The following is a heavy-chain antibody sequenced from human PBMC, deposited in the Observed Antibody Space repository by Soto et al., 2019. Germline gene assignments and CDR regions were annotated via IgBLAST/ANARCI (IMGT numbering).Heavy chain of an antibody. J-gene: IGHJ4*02. D-gene: IGHD6-13*01. V-gene: IGHV1-2*02. Sequence: QVQLVQSGAEVKKPGASVKVSCKASGYTFTGYYMHWVRQAPGQGLEWMGWINPNSGGTNYAQKFQGRVTMTRDTSISTAYMELSRLRSDXXXXXXXARGIAAAGLFDWGQGTLVTVSS. CDR2: INPNSGGT. CDR3: ARGIAAAGLFD. CDR1: GYTFTGYY.